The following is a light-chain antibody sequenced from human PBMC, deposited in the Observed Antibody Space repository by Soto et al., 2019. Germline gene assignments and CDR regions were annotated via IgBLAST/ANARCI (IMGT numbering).Light chain of an antibody. Sequence: DIQMTQSPATLSASVGDRVTLTCRASQSISKYLACYQQKPGKAPKLLIYQTSSLESGVPSRFSGSGSGTEFTLTISSLQPDDFATYYCHQSKTLYTFGQGTKLEIK. CDR1: QSISKY. CDR2: QTS. V-gene: IGKV1-5*03. J-gene: IGKJ2*01. CDR3: HQSKTLYT.